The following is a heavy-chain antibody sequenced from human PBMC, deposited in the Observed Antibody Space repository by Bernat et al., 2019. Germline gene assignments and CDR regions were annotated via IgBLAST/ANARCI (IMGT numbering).Heavy chain of an antibody. V-gene: IGHV3-48*02. D-gene: IGHD6-13*01. Sequence: EVQLVESGGGLVQPGGSLRLSCAASGFTFSSYSMNWVRQAPGKGLEWVSYISSSSSTIYYADSVKCRFTISRDNAKNSLYLQMNSLRDEDTAVYYCAKAYSSSWYAYPSYYYYYIDVRGKGTTVTVSS. CDR3: AKAYSSSWYAYPSYYYYYIDV. J-gene: IGHJ6*03. CDR1: GFTFSSYS. CDR2: ISSSSSTI.